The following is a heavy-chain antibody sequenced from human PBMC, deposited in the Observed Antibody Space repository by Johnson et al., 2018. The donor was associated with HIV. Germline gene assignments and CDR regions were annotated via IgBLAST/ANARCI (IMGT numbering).Heavy chain of an antibody. Sequence: QVQLVESGGGLVQPGRSLRLSYAASGFTFNSYGMHWVRQAPGKGLEWVAVIWYDGSNKYYADSVKGRFTISRDNAKNSLYLQMNSLRAEDTALYYCAKGFDSGSYWEGDAFDIWGQGTMVTVSS. CDR1: GFTFNSYG. J-gene: IGHJ3*02. V-gene: IGHV3-33*03. D-gene: IGHD1-26*01. CDR3: AKGFDSGSYWEGDAFDI. CDR2: IWYDGSNK.